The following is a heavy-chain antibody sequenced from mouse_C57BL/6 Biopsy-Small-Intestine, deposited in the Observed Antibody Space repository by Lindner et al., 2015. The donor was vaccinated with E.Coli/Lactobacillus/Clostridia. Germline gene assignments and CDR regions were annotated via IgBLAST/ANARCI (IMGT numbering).Heavy chain of an antibody. J-gene: IGHJ3*01. Sequence: VQLQESGAELVKPGASVKISCKASGYAFSSYWMNWVKQRPGKGLEWIGQIYPGDGDTNYNGKFKGKATLTADKSSHTAYLHLSSLTSEDTAVYYCAPLFTYWGQGTLVTVSA. CDR1: GYAFSSYW. D-gene: IGHD6-1*01. V-gene: IGHV1-80*01. CDR3: APLFTY. CDR2: IYPGDGDT.